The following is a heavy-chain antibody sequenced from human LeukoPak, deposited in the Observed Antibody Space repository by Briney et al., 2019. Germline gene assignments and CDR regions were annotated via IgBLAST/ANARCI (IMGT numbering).Heavy chain of an antibody. J-gene: IGHJ4*02. CDR1: GFTFSDYY. CDR3: AKSIPGNGWGYYDSSGYYYFDY. Sequence: GGSLRLSCAASGFTFSDYYMSWIRQAPGKGLEWVSYISSSGSTIYYADSVKGRFTISRDNAKNSLYLQMNSLRAEDTAVYYCAKSIPGNGWGYYDSSGYYYFDYWGQGTLVTVSS. CDR2: ISSSGSTI. V-gene: IGHV3-11*01. D-gene: IGHD3-22*01.